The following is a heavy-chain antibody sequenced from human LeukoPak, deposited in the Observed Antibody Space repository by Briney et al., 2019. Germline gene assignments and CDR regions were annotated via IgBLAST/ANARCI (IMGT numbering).Heavy chain of an antibody. CDR1: EFTFSSYS. V-gene: IGHV3-21*01. D-gene: IGHD3-10*01. Sequence: GGSLRLSCAGSEFTFSSYSMHWVRQAPGKGLEWVSSIDGSSSDIYYADSVKGRFTISRDNSKNSLYLQMNSLRAEDTAVYYCASFPPYMVRTDAFDIWGQGTMVTVSS. CDR3: ASFPPYMVRTDAFDI. J-gene: IGHJ3*02. CDR2: IDGSSSDI.